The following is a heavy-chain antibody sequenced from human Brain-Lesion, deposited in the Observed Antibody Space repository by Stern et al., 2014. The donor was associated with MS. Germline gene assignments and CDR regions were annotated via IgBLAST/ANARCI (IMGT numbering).Heavy chain of an antibody. CDR1: GFIFSDYY. D-gene: IGHD3-10*01. J-gene: IGHJ6*02. Sequence: VQLVESGGGLVKPGGSLRLSCAASGFIFSDYYMSWIRQAPGKGLEWVSYIGRSGDSIYYADSVKGRFTISRDNAKNSLYLQMNSLRAEDTAVYYCARGPRRYYGSESPNTYYYGMDVGGQGTTGTVSS. V-gene: IGHV3-11*01. CDR3: ARGPRRYYGSESPNTYYYGMDV. CDR2: IGRSGDSI.